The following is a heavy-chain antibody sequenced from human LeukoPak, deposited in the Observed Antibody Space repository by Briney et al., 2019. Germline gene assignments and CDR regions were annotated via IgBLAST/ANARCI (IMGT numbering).Heavy chain of an antibody. CDR3: ARAGRDYLDAFDI. CDR2: ISGSGGST. D-gene: IGHD3-10*01. J-gene: IGHJ3*02. V-gene: IGHV3-23*01. Sequence: GGPLRLSCAASGFTFSSYAMSWVRQAPGKGLEWVSAISGSGGSTYYADSVKGRFTISRDNAKNSLYLQMNSLRAEDTAVYYCARAGRDYLDAFDIWGQGTMVTVSS. CDR1: GFTFSSYA.